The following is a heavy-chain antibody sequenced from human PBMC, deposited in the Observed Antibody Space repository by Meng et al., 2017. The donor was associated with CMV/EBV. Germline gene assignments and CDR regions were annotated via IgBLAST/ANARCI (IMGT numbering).Heavy chain of an antibody. V-gene: IGHV3-21*01. CDR1: GFTFSSYG. CDR2: ISSSSSYI. CDR3: AREGYDFWSGVFDY. D-gene: IGHD3-3*01. Sequence: GGSLRLSCAASGFTFSSYGMHWVRQAPGKGLEWVSSISSSSSYIYYADSVKGRFTISRDNAKNSLYLQMNSLRAEDTAVYYCAREGYDFWSGVFDYWGQGTLVTVSS. J-gene: IGHJ4*02.